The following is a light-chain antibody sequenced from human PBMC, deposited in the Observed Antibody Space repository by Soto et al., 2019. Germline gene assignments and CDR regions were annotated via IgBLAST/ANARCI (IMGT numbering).Light chain of an antibody. CDR1: SSDIGNYDF. CDR2: EVS. V-gene: IGLV2-14*01. CDR3: CSYTTSTSFIL. J-gene: IGLJ2*01. Sequence: QSALTQPASVSGSPGQSITISCTGTSSDIGNYDFVSWYQQVPGTAPKAMIYEVSSRPSGVSNRFSGSKSGNTASLTTSGLQAEDEAYYYCCSYTTSTSFILFGGGTKLTVL.